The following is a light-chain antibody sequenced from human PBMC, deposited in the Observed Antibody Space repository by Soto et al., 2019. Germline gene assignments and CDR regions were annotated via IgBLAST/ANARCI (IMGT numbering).Light chain of an antibody. V-gene: IGKV3-11*01. CDR1: QSVSSY. Sequence: EIVLTQSPATLTLSPGERATLSCRASQSVSSYLAWYQQKPGQAPRLLIYGASNRATGIPARFSGSGSGTDFTLTISSLEPEDFAVYYCQQYGSSITFGQGTRLEIK. CDR2: GAS. J-gene: IGKJ5*01. CDR3: QQYGSSIT.